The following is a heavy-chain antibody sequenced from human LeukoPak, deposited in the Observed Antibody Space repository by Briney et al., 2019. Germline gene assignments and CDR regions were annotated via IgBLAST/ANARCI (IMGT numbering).Heavy chain of an antibody. CDR3: ARVHTRRGNSYGPADY. J-gene: IGHJ4*02. CDR1: GGTFSSYA. V-gene: IGHV1-69*05. CDR2: IIPIFGTA. D-gene: IGHD5-18*01. Sequence: SVKVSCKASGGTFSSYAISWVLQAPGQGLEWMGGIIPIFGTANYAQKFQGRVTITTDESTSTAYMELSSLRSEDTAVYYCARVHTRRGNSYGPADYWGQGTLVTVSS.